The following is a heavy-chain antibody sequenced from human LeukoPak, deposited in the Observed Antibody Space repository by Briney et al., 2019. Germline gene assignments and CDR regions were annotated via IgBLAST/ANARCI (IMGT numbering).Heavy chain of an antibody. CDR2: IIPIFGTA. V-gene: IGHV1-69*05. CDR1: GGTFSSYA. J-gene: IGHJ5*02. Sequence: SVKVSCKASGGTFSSYAISWVRQAPGQGLEWMGRIIPIFGTANYAQKFQGRVTITTDESTSTAYMELSSLRSEDTAVYYCARGDLIVDNWFGPWGQGTLVTVSS. CDR3: ARGDLIVDNWFGP. D-gene: IGHD2-21*01.